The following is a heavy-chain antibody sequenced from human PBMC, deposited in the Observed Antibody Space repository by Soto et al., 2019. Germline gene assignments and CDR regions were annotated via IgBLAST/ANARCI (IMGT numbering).Heavy chain of an antibody. D-gene: IGHD2-21*01. CDR3: XSGRDYSSSGPTTSFDC. CDR1: GFTFSSYA. J-gene: IGHJ5*01. CDR2: ISYDGSNK. V-gene: IGHV3-30-3*01. Sequence: PGGSLRLSCAASGFTFSSYAMHWVRQAPGKGLEWVAVISYDGSNKYYADSVKGRFTISRDNSKNTLYLQMNSLRAEDTAVYYCXSGRDYSSSGPTTSFDCWGQETLVTASS.